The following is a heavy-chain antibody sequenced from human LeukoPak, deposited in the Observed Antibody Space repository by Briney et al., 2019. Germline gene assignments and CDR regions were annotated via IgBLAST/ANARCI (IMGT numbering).Heavy chain of an antibody. CDR1: GNTFTSYD. CDR2: MNPNSGNT. J-gene: IGHJ3*02. Sequence: ASVEVSCKASGNTFTSYDINWVRRATGQGLEWMGWMNPNSGNTGFAQKFQGRVSMTRNTSITTAYTELSSLRSEDTAVYYCARAFSTGYHSYDAFDIWGQGTMVTVSS. V-gene: IGHV1-8*01. CDR3: ARAFSTGYHSYDAFDI. D-gene: IGHD3-9*01.